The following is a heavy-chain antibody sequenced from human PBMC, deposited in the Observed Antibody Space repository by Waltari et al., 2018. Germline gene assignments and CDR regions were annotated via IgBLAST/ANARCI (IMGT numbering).Heavy chain of an antibody. V-gene: IGHV4-34*01. CDR2: INHSGST. J-gene: IGHJ4*02. Sequence: QVQLQQWGAGLLKPSETLSLTCAVYGGSFSGYYWSWIRQPPGKGLEWIGEINHSGSTNYNPSLKSRVTISVDTSKNQFSLKLSSVTAADTAVYYCARGYWAGNITIFGVVLLNPQSSYYFDYWGQGTLVTVSS. CDR1: GGSFSGYY. CDR3: ARGYWAGNITIFGVVLLNPQSSYYFDY. D-gene: IGHD3-3*01.